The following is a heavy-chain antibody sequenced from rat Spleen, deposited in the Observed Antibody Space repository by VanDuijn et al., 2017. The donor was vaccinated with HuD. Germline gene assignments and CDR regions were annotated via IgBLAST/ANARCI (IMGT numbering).Heavy chain of an antibody. CDR3: TRGANWELGDYFDY. Sequence: EVQLVESGGGLVQPGRSLTLSCVASGFTFSDYYMAWVRQAPTRGLEWVASISTGGGNTYYRDSVKGRFTISRDNAKSTLYLQMNSLRSDDTATYYCTRGANWELGDYFDYWGQGLMVTVSS. CDR1: GFTFSDYY. D-gene: IGHD5-1*01. CDR2: ISTGGGNT. J-gene: IGHJ2*01. V-gene: IGHV5-25*01.